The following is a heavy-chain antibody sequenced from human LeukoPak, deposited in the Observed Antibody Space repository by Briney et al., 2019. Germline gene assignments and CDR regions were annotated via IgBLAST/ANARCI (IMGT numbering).Heavy chain of an antibody. CDR2: ISSSGSML. D-gene: IGHD6-13*01. Sequence: GGSLRLSCAASGFTFSSYGMHWVRQAPGKGPEWVSYISSSGSMLHYADSVEGRFTISRDNAKNSLYLQMSSLRVEDTAVYYCTRRPYSSSWYYFDYWGQGTLVTVSS. V-gene: IGHV3-48*04. CDR1: GFTFSSYG. J-gene: IGHJ4*02. CDR3: TRRPYSSSWYYFDY.